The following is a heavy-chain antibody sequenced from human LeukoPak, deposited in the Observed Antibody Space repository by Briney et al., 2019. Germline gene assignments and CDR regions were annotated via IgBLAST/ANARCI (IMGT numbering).Heavy chain of an antibody. CDR3: ARDRCSGGSCYFDY. D-gene: IGHD2-15*01. CDR2: IDSSNSPI. CDR1: GLTFSTYN. V-gene: IGHV3-48*02. Sequence: GGSLRLFCAASGLTFSTYNMNWVRQAPGKGLEWVSYIDSSNSPIYYADSVKGRFTISRDNGKNSLYLQMNSLRDEDTAVYYCARDRCSGGSCYFDYWGQGTLVTVSS. J-gene: IGHJ4*02.